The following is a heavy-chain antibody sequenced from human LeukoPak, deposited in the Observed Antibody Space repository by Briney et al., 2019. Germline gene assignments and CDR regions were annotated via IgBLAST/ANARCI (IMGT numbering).Heavy chain of an antibody. CDR2: IYYSGST. D-gene: IGHD3-22*01. J-gene: IGHJ4*02. CDR3: AGTYYYDSSGYYHYSL. V-gene: IGHV4-39*07. Sequence: ASETLSLTCTVSGGSISSSSYYWGWIRQPPGKGLEWIGSIYYSGSTYYNPSLKSRVTISVDTSKNQFSLNLSSVTAADTAVYYCAGTYYYDSSGYYHYSLWGQGTLVTVSS. CDR1: GGSISSSSYY.